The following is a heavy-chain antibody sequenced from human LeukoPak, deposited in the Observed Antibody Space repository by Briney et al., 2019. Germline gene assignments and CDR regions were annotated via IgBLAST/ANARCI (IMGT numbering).Heavy chain of an antibody. CDR1: GGTFSSYA. CDR2: IIPIFGTA. Sequence: SVKVSCKASGGTFSSYAISWVRQAPGQGLEWMGGIIPIFGTANYAQKFQGRVTITADKSTSTAYMELSSLRVEDTAVYYCAKVAKYYYGSETYYFFEHWGQGTPVTASS. D-gene: IGHD3-10*01. CDR3: AKVAKYYYGSETYYFFEH. J-gene: IGHJ4*02. V-gene: IGHV1-69*06.